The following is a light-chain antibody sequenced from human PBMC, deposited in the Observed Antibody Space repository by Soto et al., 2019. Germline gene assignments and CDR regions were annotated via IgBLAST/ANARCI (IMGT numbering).Light chain of an antibody. J-gene: IGKJ1*01. V-gene: IGKV1-39*01. Sequence: DIQMTQSPSSLSASVGDRVTITCRASQSISNYLNWYQQKPGKAPKLLIYAASSLQSGVPSRFSGSGSGTDFTLTISSPQPDDFATYYCQQYNSYSFGQGTKVDI. CDR2: AAS. CDR1: QSISNY. CDR3: QQYNSYS.